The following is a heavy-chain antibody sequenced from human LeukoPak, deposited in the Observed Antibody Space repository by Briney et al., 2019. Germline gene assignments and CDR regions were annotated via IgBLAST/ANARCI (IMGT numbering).Heavy chain of an antibody. Sequence: PSETLSLTCTVSGGSISSYYWSWIRQPAGKGLEWIGRIYTSGSTNYNPSLKSRVTMSVDTSKNQFSLKLSSVTAADTAVYYCAREAYGGNSGWYLYWGQGTLVTVSS. CDR1: GGSISSYY. J-gene: IGHJ4*02. CDR2: IYTSGST. V-gene: IGHV4-4*07. D-gene: IGHD4-23*01. CDR3: AREAYGGNSGWYLY.